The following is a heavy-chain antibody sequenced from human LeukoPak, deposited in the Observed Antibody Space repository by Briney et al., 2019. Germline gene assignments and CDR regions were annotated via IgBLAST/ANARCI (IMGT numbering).Heavy chain of an antibody. CDR2: IYSGGST. CDR1: GFTVSSNY. Sequence: GGSLRLSCAASGFTVSSNYMSWVRQAPGKGLEWVSVIYSGGSTYYADSVKGRFTISRDNSKNTLYLQMNSLRAEDTAVYYCAKESGTDEVFDYWGQGTLVTVSS. CDR3: AKESGTDEVFDY. V-gene: IGHV3-53*01. D-gene: IGHD3-10*01. J-gene: IGHJ4*02.